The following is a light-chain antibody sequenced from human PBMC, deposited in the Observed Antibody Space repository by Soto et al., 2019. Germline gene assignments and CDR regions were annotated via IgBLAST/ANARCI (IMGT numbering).Light chain of an antibody. CDR3: QQSYSTPYT. Sequence: DSQMPQSPSSLSESVGDRVTITCRASQSISSYLNWYQQKPGKAPKLLIYAASSLQSGVPSRFSGSGSGTDFTLTISSLQPEDFATYYCQQSYSTPYTFGQGTKLEIK. CDR1: QSISSY. CDR2: AAS. J-gene: IGKJ2*01. V-gene: IGKV1-39*01.